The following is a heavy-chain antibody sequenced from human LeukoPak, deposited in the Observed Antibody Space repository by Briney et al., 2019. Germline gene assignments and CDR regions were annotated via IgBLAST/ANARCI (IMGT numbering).Heavy chain of an antibody. Sequence: SVKVSCKASGGTFSSYAISWVRQAPGQGLEWMGRIIPILGIANYAQKFQGRVTITADKSTSTAYMELSSLRSEDTAVYYCAREFDYSNLDPWGQGTLVTVSS. CDR2: IIPILGIA. CDR1: GGTFSSYA. D-gene: IGHD4-11*01. J-gene: IGHJ5*02. V-gene: IGHV1-69*04. CDR3: AREFDYSNLDP.